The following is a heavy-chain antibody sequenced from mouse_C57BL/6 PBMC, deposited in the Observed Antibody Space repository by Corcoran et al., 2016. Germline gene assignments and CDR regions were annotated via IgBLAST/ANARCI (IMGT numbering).Heavy chain of an antibody. J-gene: IGHJ3*01. CDR3: SREAYYGSSWYAY. Sequence: EVQLQQSGAELVKPGASVKLSCTASGFNIKDYYMHWVKQRTEQGLEWIGRIDPEDGETKYAPKFQGKATITADTSSNTAYLLVSNLTSEDTAVYDCSREAYYGSSWYAYWGQGTLVTVSA. CDR1: GFNIKDYY. V-gene: IGHV14-2*01. CDR2: IDPEDGET. D-gene: IGHD1-1*01.